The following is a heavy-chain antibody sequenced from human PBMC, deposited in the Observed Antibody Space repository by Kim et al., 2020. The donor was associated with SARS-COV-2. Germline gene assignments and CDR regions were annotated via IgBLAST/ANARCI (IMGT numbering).Heavy chain of an antibody. CDR3: ARGGFTAMVKVLWGSARPNSPPNWFDP. CDR2: IYYSGST. J-gene: IGHJ5*02. V-gene: IGHV4-31*03. Sequence: SETLSLTCTVSGGSISSGGYYWSWIRQHPGKGLEWIGYIYYSGSTYYNPSLKSRVTISVDTSKNQFSLKLSSVTAADTAVYYCARGGFTAMVKVLWGSARPNSPPNWFDPWGQGTLVTVSS. D-gene: IGHD5-18*01. CDR1: GGSISSGGYY.